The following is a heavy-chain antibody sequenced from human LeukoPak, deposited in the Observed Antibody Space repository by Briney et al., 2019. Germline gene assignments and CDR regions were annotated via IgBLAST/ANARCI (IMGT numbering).Heavy chain of an antibody. V-gene: IGHV1-69*05. CDR1: GGSFSSYA. CDR2: IIPTIGAA. D-gene: IGHD3-9*01. CDR3: ARSQELVTMDDACDS. Sequence: VASVKVSCKASGGSFSSYAMNWVRQAPGQGLEWVGAIIPTIGAANYAQNFEGRVTITTDESTNTAYMEINNLRSDDTAVYYCARSQELVTMDDACDSWGQGTLVTVSS. J-gene: IGHJ3*02.